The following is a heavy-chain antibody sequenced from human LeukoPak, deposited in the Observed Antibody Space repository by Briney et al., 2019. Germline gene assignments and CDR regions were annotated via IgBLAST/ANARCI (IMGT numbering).Heavy chain of an antibody. V-gene: IGHV3-30-3*01. D-gene: IGHD2-2*01. J-gene: IGHJ4*02. CDR2: ISYDGSNK. CDR1: GFTFSSYA. Sequence: GGSLRLSCAASGFTFSSYAMHWVRQAPGKGLEWVAVISYDGSNKYYADSVKGRFTISRDNSKNTLYLQMNSLRAEDTAVYYCANVVPAANVDYWGQGTLVTVSS. CDR3: ANVVPAANVDY.